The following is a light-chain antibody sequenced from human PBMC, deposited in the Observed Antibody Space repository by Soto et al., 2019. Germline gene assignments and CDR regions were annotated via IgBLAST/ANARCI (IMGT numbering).Light chain of an antibody. Sequence: EIVLTQSPGALSLSPGDRATLSCWASESIGDYSAWYQQRPGQAPRLLIYAASRRASGTPHRFSGSGTDFTLTISSLQPEDFAVYYCQQRSNWPRTFGQGTKVDIK. V-gene: IGKV3-11*01. CDR1: ESIGDY. J-gene: IGKJ1*01. CDR2: AAS. CDR3: QQRSNWPRT.